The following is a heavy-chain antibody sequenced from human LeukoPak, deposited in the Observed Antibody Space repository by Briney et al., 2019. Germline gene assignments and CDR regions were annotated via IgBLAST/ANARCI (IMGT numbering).Heavy chain of an antibody. D-gene: IGHD1-14*01. Sequence: GGSLGLSCAASGFTFNSYDMSWVRQPPGEGLQWVSSITHNGGATYYADSLKGRFTISRDNSKSTLYLQMNSLRAEDTAVYYCAKRGPEILSRGFHVWGPGTMVTVSS. J-gene: IGHJ3*01. V-gene: IGHV3-23*01. CDR3: AKRGPEILSRGFHV. CDR1: GFTFNSYD. CDR2: ITHNGGAT.